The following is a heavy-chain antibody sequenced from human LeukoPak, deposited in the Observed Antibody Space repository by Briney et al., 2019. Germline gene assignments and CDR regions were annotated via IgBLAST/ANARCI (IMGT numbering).Heavy chain of an antibody. CDR3: ARDLDYDILTGYRPAADYMDV. CDR1: GFTFSSYS. J-gene: IGHJ6*03. Sequence: GGSLRLSCAASGFTFSSYSMNWVRQAPGKGLEWVSSIGSSSSYIYYADSVKGRFTISRDNAKNSLYLQMNSLRAEDTAVYYCARDLDYDILTGYRPAADYMDVWGKGTTVTVSS. CDR2: IGSSSSYI. V-gene: IGHV3-21*01. D-gene: IGHD3-9*01.